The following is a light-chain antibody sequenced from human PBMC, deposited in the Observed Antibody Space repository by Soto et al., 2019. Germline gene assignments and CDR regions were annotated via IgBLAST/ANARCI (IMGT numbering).Light chain of an antibody. J-gene: IGKJ4*01. CDR2: SAS. CDR1: QSISSN. V-gene: IGKV3-15*01. CDR3: QQFNNWPLT. Sequence: EIVMTQSPATLSVSPGERATLSCRASQSISSNVAWYQQKSGQAPRLLIYSASTRATGIPARFSGGGSGTEFTLTVSSLQSEDFALYYCQQFNNWPLTFGGGTKVEIK.